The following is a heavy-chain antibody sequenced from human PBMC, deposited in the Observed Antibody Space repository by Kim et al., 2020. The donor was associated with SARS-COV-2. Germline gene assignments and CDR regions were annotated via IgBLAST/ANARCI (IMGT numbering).Heavy chain of an antibody. CDR1: GGSISSYY. V-gene: IGHV4-59*08. D-gene: IGHD5-18*01. CDR2: IYYSGST. CDR3: ARHRSPPWEDSWIQHRGAFDI. Sequence: SETLSLTCTVSGGSISSYYWSWIRQPPGKGLEWIGYIYYSGSTNYNPSLKSRVTISVDTSTNKFSLKLSSVTAADTAVYYCARHRSPPWEDSWIQHRGAFDIWGQGTMVTVSS. J-gene: IGHJ3*02.